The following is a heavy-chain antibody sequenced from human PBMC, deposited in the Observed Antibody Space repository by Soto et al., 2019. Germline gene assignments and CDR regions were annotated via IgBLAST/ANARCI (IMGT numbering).Heavy chain of an antibody. CDR1: GYTFTSYG. Sequence: VASVKVSCKASGYTFTSYGISWVRQAPGQGLEWMGWISAYNGNTKYSEKFQGRVTITRDTSASTAYMELGSLRSEDTAVYYCGRSPSLFIDYWGQGTLVTVSS. CDR3: GRSPSLFIDY. D-gene: IGHD3-10*01. CDR2: ISAYNGNT. V-gene: IGHV1-18*01. J-gene: IGHJ4*02.